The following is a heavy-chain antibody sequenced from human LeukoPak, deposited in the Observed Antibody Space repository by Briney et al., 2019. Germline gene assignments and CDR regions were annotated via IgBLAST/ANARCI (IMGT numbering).Heavy chain of an antibody. V-gene: IGHV4-31*03. Sequence: SQTLSLTCTISDGSISSGGYYWSWIRQHPGKGLEWIGYIYYSGSTYYNPSLKSRVTISVDTSKNQFSLKLSSVTAADTAVYYCARGHIQLLDYWGQGTLVTVSS. D-gene: IGHD5-18*01. J-gene: IGHJ4*02. CDR3: ARGHIQLLDY. CDR1: DGSISSGGYY. CDR2: IYYSGST.